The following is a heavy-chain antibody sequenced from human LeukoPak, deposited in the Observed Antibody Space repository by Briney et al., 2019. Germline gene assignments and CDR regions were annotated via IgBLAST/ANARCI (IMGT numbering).Heavy chain of an antibody. CDR3: AKDGDWAFDH. J-gene: IGHJ4*02. CDR1: GFTFSSYA. V-gene: IGHV3-23*01. D-gene: IGHD2-21*02. Sequence: GGSLRLSCAASGFTFSSYAMNWVRQAPGKGLEWVSAISGSGGSTYYADSVTGRFTISRDNAKNTLYLQMNRLRAEDTAVYYCAKDGDWAFDHWAQGTLVSVSS. CDR2: ISGSGGST.